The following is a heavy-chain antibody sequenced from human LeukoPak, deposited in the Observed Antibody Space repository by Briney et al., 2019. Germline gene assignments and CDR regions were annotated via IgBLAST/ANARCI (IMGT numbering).Heavy chain of an antibody. Sequence: GGSLSLSCAASGFTFSSYSMNWVRQAQGQGLEWVSFISSSSSYIYYADPVKGRFTISRDNAKNSLYLQMSSLRAEDTAVYYCARPVGGAEDYWGQGTLVTVSS. CDR2: ISSSSSYI. CDR1: GFTFSSYS. J-gene: IGHJ4*02. D-gene: IGHD3-16*01. CDR3: ARPVGGAEDY. V-gene: IGHV3-21*01.